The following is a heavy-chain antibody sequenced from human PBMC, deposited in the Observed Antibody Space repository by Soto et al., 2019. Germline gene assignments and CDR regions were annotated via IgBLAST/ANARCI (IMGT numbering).Heavy chain of an antibody. CDR3: GRDPVNHDNLTPTYGMDA. CDR1: GYTFTSYG. J-gene: IGHJ6*02. V-gene: IGHV1-18*01. CDR2: ISAYNGNT. D-gene: IGHD3-9*01. Sequence: ASVKVSGKASGYTFTSYGISWVRHAPGQGLEWMGWISAYNGNTNYAQKLQGRVSMTTDTSTSTAYMELSSLRSEDTAVYYCGRDPVNHDNLTPTYGMDARAQRTTVPVSS.